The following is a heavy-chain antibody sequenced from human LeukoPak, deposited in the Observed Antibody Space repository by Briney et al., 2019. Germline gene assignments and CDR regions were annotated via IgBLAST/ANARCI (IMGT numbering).Heavy chain of an antibody. V-gene: IGHV4-61*01. D-gene: IGHD3-16*01. Sequence: ASETLSLTCTVSGGSVSSGSYYWSWIRQPPGKGLGWIGYIYYSGSTNYNPSFKSRVTISVDTSKNQFSLKLSSVTAADTAVYYCARAPGGFDLWGRGTLVTVSS. J-gene: IGHJ2*01. CDR2: IYYSGST. CDR1: GGSVSSGSYY. CDR3: ARAPGGFDL.